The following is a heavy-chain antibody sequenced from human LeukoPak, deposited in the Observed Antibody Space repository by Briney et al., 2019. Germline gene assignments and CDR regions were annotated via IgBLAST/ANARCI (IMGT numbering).Heavy chain of an antibody. V-gene: IGHV3-30*02. D-gene: IGHD6-6*01. CDR1: GFTFSSYG. CDR3: AKLYEQLAYYYYYYMDV. J-gene: IGHJ6*03. Sequence: PRGSLRLSCAASGFTFSSYGMHWVRQAPGKGLEWVAFIRYDGSNKYYADSVKGRFTISRDNSKNTLYLQMNSLRAEDTAVYYCAKLYEQLAYYYYYYMDVWGKGTTVTVSS. CDR2: IRYDGSNK.